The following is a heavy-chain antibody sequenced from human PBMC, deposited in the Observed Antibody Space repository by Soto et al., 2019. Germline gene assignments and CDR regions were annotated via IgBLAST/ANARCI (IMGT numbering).Heavy chain of an antibody. J-gene: IGHJ3*02. D-gene: IGHD3-22*01. CDR3: ARALDPYEGAFDI. CDR2: IYYSGST. CDR1: GGSISSGGDY. Sequence: PSETLSLTCTVSGGSISSGGDYWSWIRQHPGKGLEWIGYIYYSGSTYYNPSLKSRVTIPVDTSKNQFSLKLSSVTAADTAVYYCARALDPYEGAFDIWGQGTMVTVPS. V-gene: IGHV4-31*03.